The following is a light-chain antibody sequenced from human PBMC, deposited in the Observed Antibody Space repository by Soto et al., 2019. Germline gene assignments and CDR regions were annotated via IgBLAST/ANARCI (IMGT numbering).Light chain of an antibody. CDR1: QSVSSN. CDR3: XQYNNWLST. Sequence: EIVMTQSPATLSVSPGERATLSCRASQSVSSNLAWYQQKPGQAPRLLIYGASTRATGIPARFSGSGSGTXXXXXXXXLXSXDFAVYYXXQYNNWLSTFGGGTKVEIK. J-gene: IGKJ4*01. CDR2: GAS. V-gene: IGKV3-15*01.